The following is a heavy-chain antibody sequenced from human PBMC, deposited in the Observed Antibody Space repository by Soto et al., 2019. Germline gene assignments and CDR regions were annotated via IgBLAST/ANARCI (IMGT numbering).Heavy chain of an antibody. CDR3: AKAPRYCSGGSCFDY. V-gene: IGHV3-23*01. CDR2: ISGSGGST. J-gene: IGHJ4*02. Sequence: PGGSLRLSCAASGFTFSNHAMSWVRQAPGKGLEWVSAISGSGGSTYYADSVKGRFTISRDNSKNTLYLQMNSLRAEDTAVYYCAKAPRYCSGGSCFDYWAQGTLVNVSS. CDR1: GFTFSNHA. D-gene: IGHD2-15*01.